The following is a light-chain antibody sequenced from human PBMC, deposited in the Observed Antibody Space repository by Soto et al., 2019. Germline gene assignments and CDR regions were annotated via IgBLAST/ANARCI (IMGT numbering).Light chain of an antibody. J-gene: IGKJ1*01. CDR3: HQYKNCSSWT. V-gene: IGKV3-15*01. Sequence: EIVMTQSPATLSVSPGERATLSCRASQSVSSNLAWYQQKPGQAPRLLIYGASTRATGIPARFSGSGSGTEFTLTISSLHSEDFAVYDYHQYKNCSSWTFGQGTKVDIK. CDR1: QSVSSN. CDR2: GAS.